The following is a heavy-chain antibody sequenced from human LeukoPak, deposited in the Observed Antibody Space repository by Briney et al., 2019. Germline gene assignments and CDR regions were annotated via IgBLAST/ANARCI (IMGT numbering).Heavy chain of an antibody. CDR3: ARGQHRWDYSHNLMSF. J-gene: IGHJ3*01. V-gene: IGHV3-30*02. CDR2: IRYDGSNK. Sequence: GGSLRLSCAASGFTLSSYGMHWVRQAPGKGLEWVAFIRYDGSNKYYADSVKGRFTISRDNSKNTLYLLMNSLRADDTAVYYCARGQHRWDYSHNLMSFWGQGTLVTVSS. CDR1: GFTLSSYG. D-gene: IGHD4-11*01.